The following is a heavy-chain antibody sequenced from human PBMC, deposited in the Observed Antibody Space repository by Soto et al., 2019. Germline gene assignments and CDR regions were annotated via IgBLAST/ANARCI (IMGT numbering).Heavy chain of an antibody. CDR2: ISYDGSNK. D-gene: IGHD3-3*01. CDR1: GFTFSSYA. CDR3: ASLGNGFLEWYALSPDYYYYGMDV. V-gene: IGHV3-30-3*01. J-gene: IGHJ6*02. Sequence: PGGSLRLSCAASGFTFSSYAMHWVRQAPGKGLEWVAVISYDGSNKYYADSVKGRFTISRDNSKNTLYLQMNSLRAEDTAVYYCASLGNGFLEWYALSPDYYYYGMDVWGQGTTVTVSS.